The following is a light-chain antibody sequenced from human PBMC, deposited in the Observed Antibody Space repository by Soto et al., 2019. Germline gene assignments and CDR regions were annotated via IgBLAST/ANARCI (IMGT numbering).Light chain of an antibody. CDR2: AAS. J-gene: IGKJ4*01. Sequence: DIQLTQSPSSLSASVGDTVTITCRASLPISSYLAWYQQKPGKTPKLLIYAASTLQAGVPSRFSGSGSGTDFTLTISSLQPEDVAAYYCQKYNSAPFTFGGGTKVEIK. CDR3: QKYNSAPFT. CDR1: LPISSY. V-gene: IGKV1-27*01.